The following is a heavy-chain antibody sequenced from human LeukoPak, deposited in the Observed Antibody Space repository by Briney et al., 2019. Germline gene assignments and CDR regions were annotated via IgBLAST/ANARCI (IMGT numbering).Heavy chain of an antibody. V-gene: IGHV4-59*01. Sequence: SETLSLTCTVSGGSMTYYYWTWIRQPPGKGLEWIGYISHIGTTSYNPSLRSRVTISVDTSSNQFSLKLSSVTAADTAVYYCARDSYYYAFDIWGQGTMVTVSS. CDR3: ARDSYYYAFDI. CDR2: ISHIGTT. CDR1: GGSMTYYY. J-gene: IGHJ3*02. D-gene: IGHD3-10*01.